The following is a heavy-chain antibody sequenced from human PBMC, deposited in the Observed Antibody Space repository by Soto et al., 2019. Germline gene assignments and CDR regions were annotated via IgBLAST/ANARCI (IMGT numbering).Heavy chain of an antibody. CDR3: ARAGNYYDSSGYYYGFDY. D-gene: IGHD3-22*01. V-gene: IGHV1-18*04. CDR2: ISAYNGNT. CDR1: GYTFTSYG. J-gene: IGHJ4*02. Sequence: AASVKVSCKASGYTFTSYGISWVRQAPGQGLEWMGWISAYNGNTNYAQKLQGRVTMTTDTSTSTAYMELRSLRSDDTAVYYCARAGNYYDSSGYYYGFDYWGQGTLVTVSS.